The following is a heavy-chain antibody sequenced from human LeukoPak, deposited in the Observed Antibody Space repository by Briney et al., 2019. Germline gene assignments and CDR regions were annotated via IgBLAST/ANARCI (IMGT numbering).Heavy chain of an antibody. CDR3: ARGRYSSSWFRFPWFDP. CDR1: GGSFSGYY. J-gene: IGHJ5*02. CDR2: INHSGST. D-gene: IGHD6-13*01. V-gene: IGHV4-34*01. Sequence: PSETLSLTCAVYGGSFSGYYWGWIRQPPGKGLEWIGEINHSGSTNYNPSLKSRVTISVDTSKNQFSLKLSSVTAADTAVYYCARGRYSSSWFRFPWFDPWGQGTLVTVSS.